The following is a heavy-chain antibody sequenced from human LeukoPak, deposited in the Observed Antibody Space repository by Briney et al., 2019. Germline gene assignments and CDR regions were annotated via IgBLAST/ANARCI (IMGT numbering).Heavy chain of an antibody. CDR2: INNSGTT. J-gene: IGHJ4*02. CDR1: AGSFSDYY. CDR3: ASHYSTGGYRYTRAFDS. D-gene: IGHD3-16*02. V-gene: IGHV4-34*01. Sequence: PSETLSLTCAVYAGSFSDYYWRWLRPPPGKGLVWAGEINNSGTTNYSPSLKSRGSISAHTSQSQFSLKMNSVTAADAAMYFCASHYSTGGYRYTRAFDSWGQGMLVNVSS.